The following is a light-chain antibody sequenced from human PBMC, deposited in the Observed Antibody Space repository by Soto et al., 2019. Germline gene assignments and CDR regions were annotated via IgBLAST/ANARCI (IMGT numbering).Light chain of an antibody. Sequence: EIVLTQSPGTLSLSPGESATVSCRASQSVSNSYLAWYQQKPGQAPRLLIYGASSRATGIPDRFSGSGSGTDFTLTISRLESEDFAVYYCQQYGSSPRTFGQGTKLEIK. CDR3: QQYGSSPRT. CDR2: GAS. CDR1: QSVSNSY. V-gene: IGKV3-20*01. J-gene: IGKJ2*01.